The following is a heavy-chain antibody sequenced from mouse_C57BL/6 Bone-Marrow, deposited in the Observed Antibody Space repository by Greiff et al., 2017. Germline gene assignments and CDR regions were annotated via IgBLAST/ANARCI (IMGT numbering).Heavy chain of an antibody. D-gene: IGHD4-1*01. V-gene: IGHV1-81*01. CDR1: GYTFTSYG. Sequence: QVQLQQSGAELARPGASVKLSCKASGYTFTSYGISWVKQRTGQGLEWIGEIYPRSGNTYYNEKFKGKATLTADKSSSTAYMELRSLTSEDSAVYVCARSALGSYWYFDVWGTGTTVTVSS. J-gene: IGHJ1*03. CDR3: ARSALGSYWYFDV. CDR2: IYPRSGNT.